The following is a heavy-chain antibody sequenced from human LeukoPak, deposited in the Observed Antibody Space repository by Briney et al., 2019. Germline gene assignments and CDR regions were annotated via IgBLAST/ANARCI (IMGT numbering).Heavy chain of an antibody. J-gene: IGHJ3*02. CDR1: GFTFRSYA. Sequence: GGSLRLSCAASGFTFRSYAMSWVRQAPGKGLEWVSGISGSGGSTYYADSVKGRFTISRDNSKNTLYLQIHSLRAEDTAVYYCAKDRHCSGGSCMDAFDIWGQGTMVTVSS. CDR2: ISGSGGST. V-gene: IGHV3-23*01. D-gene: IGHD2-15*01. CDR3: AKDRHCSGGSCMDAFDI.